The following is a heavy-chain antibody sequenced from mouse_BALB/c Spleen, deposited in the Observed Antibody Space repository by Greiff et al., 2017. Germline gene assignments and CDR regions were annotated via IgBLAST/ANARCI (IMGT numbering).Heavy chain of an antibody. CDR1: GYTFTDYE. D-gene: IGHD2-14*01. CDR2: IDPETGGT. Sequence: VQLQQSGAELVRPGASVTLSCKASGYTFTDYEMHWVKQTPVHGLEWIGAIDPETGGTAYNQKFKGKATLTADKSSSTAYMELRSLTSEDSAVYYCTRLDRAWFAYWGQGTLVTVSA. CDR3: TRLDRAWFAY. J-gene: IGHJ3*01. V-gene: IGHV1-15*01.